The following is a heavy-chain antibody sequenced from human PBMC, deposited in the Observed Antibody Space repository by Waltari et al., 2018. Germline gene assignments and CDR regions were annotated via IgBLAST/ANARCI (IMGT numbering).Heavy chain of an antibody. D-gene: IGHD3-9*01. CDR1: GGSISSYY. Sequence: QVQLQESGPGLVKPSETLSLTCTVSGGSISSYYWSWIRQPPGKGLEGIGYIYYSGSTNYNPSLKSRVTISVDTSKNQFSLKLSSVTAADTAVYYCARDQTIRYFDWLSSPYYYGMDVWGQGTTVTVSS. CDR2: IYYSGST. J-gene: IGHJ6*02. V-gene: IGHV4-59*12. CDR3: ARDQTIRYFDWLSSPYYYGMDV.